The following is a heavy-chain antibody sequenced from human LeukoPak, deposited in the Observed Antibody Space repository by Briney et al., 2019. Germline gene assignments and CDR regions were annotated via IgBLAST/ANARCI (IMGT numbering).Heavy chain of an antibody. J-gene: IGHJ5*02. V-gene: IGHV3-23*01. Sequence: PGGSLRLSCAASGFTFSSYAMSWVRQAPGKGLEWVSGIRGSGGTTYYADSVKGRFTISRDNSKKTLYPQMNSLRAEDTAVYYCAKENVAAALPDNWFDPWGQGTLVTVSS. D-gene: IGHD2-2*01. CDR2: IRGSGGTT. CDR1: GFTFSSYA. CDR3: AKENVAAALPDNWFDP.